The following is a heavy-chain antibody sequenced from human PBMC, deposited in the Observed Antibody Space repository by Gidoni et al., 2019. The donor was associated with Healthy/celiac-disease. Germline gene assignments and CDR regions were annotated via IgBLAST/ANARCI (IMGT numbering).Heavy chain of an antibody. V-gene: IGHV4-4*02. D-gene: IGHD1-26*01. Sequence: SNWWSWVRQPPGKGLEWIGEIYHSGSTNYNPSLKSRVTISVDKSKNQFSLKLSSVTAADTAVYYCARVAGFGGSYAAYGMDVWGQGTTVTVSS. CDR3: ARVAGFGGSYAAYGMDV. CDR2: IYHSGST. J-gene: IGHJ6*02. CDR1: SNW.